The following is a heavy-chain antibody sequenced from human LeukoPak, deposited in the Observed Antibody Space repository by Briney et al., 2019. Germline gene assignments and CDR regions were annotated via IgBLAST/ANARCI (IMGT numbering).Heavy chain of an antibody. J-gene: IGHJ4*02. Sequence: ASVKVSCKASGYTFTSYDINWVRQATGQGLEWMGWVNPNSGNTGYAQKFQGRVTMTRNTSISTAYMELSSLRSEDTAVYYCARGPLLGWFGELYPPDYWGQGTLVTVSS. CDR1: GYTFTSYD. CDR3: ARGPLLGWFGELYPPDY. V-gene: IGHV1-8*01. CDR2: VNPNSGNT. D-gene: IGHD3-10*01.